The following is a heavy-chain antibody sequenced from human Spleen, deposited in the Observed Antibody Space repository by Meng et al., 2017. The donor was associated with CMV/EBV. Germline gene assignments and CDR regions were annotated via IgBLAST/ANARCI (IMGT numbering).Heavy chain of an antibody. V-gene: IGHV3-7*01. CDR1: GFTFSSYW. CDR2: INHDGSER. D-gene: IGHD2-21*01. J-gene: IGHJ6*02. CDR3: AREIAHYYYGMDV. Sequence: GESLKISCAASGFTFSSYWMSWVRQAPGKGLEWVTHINHDGSERHYVASVKGRFTVSRDNAANSLYLQMNSLRPEDTAVYYCAREIAHYYYGMDVWGQGTTVTVSS.